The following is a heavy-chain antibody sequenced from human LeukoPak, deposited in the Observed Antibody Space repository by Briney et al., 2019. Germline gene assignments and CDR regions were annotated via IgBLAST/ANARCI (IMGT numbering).Heavy chain of an antibody. J-gene: IGHJ4*02. CDR1: GFTFSIFA. Sequence: GGSLRLSCAASGFTFSIFAMTWVRQAPGKGLEWVSDISGIGTKTDYADSVKGRFTISRDNSKNTPYLQMNSLRAEDTAVYYCARDRGKIGGNSSPFDYWGQGTLVTVSS. D-gene: IGHD4-23*01. CDR3: ARDRGKIGGNSSPFDY. CDR2: ISGIGTKT. V-gene: IGHV3-23*01.